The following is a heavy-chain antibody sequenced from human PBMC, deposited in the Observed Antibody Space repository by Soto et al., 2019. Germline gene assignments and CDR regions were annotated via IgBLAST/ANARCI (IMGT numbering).Heavy chain of an antibody. D-gene: IGHD3-9*01. Sequence: PGGSLRLSCAASGFSFEDYTMHWVRHTPGKGPEWISLISWDGGRTLYSDSVKGRFIISRDNSKNSLYLQMNSLTTEDTAFYFCARDSYDVSTGQKRYFDHWGQGT. V-gene: IGHV3-43*01. CDR3: ARDSYDVSTGQKRYFDH. CDR1: GFSFEDYT. CDR2: ISWDGGRT. J-gene: IGHJ4*02.